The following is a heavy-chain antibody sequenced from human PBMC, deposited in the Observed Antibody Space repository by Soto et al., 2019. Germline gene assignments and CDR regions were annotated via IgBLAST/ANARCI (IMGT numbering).Heavy chain of an antibody. J-gene: IGHJ4*02. V-gene: IGHV4-30-2*01. CDR2: IYHSGST. CDR3: ASVTMVRGPFDY. CDR1: GGSISSGAYS. D-gene: IGHD3-10*01. Sequence: QLQLQESGSGLVKPSQTLSLTCAVSGGSISSGAYSWSWIRQPPGKGLEWIGYIYHSGSTSYNTFLKSRVTISLYRSKNQFSLTLSAVTASDTAVYYCASVTMVRGPFDYWGQGTLVTVSS.